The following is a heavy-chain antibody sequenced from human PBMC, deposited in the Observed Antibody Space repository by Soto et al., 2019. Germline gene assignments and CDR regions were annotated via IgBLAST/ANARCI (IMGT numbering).Heavy chain of an antibody. D-gene: IGHD6-13*01. CDR1: GFTFSSYG. CDR2: IWYDGSNK. Sequence: PGGSLRLSCAASGFTFSSYGMHWVRQAPGKGLEWVAVIWYDGSNKYYADSVKGRFTISRDNSKNTLYLQMNSLRAEDTAVYYCARGGSSSWAGYWGQGTLVTVS. V-gene: IGHV3-33*01. CDR3: ARGGSSSWAGY. J-gene: IGHJ4*02.